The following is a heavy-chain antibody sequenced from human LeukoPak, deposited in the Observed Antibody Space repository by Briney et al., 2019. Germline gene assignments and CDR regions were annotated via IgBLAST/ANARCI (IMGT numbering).Heavy chain of an antibody. CDR3: ARGSSDGYSYGRESDS. V-gene: IGHV1-18*01. CDR2: VTSYNGDT. CDR1: GYTFNNYG. Sequence: ASVKVSCKASGYTFNNYGISWVRQAPGQGLEWMGWVTSYNGDTNYAQKFQGRVTMSTDTSTSTAYMELRSLRSDDTAVYYCARGSSDGYSYGRESDSWGQGTLVTVSS. J-gene: IGHJ4*02. D-gene: IGHD5-24*01.